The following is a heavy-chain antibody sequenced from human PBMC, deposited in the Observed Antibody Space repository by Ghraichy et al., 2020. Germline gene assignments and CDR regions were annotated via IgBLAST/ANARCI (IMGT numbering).Heavy chain of an antibody. V-gene: IGHV3-7*01. CDR3: ARDRKQQLSRKWYFDY. D-gene: IGHD6-13*01. J-gene: IGHJ4*01. CDR1: GFTFSSYW. Sequence: GGSLRLSCAASGFTFSSYWMSWVRQAPGKGLEWVANIKQDGSEKYYVDSVKGRFTISRDNAKNSLYLQMNSLRAEDTAVYYCARDRKQQLSRKWYFDYWGHGTLVTVSS. CDR2: IKQDGSEK.